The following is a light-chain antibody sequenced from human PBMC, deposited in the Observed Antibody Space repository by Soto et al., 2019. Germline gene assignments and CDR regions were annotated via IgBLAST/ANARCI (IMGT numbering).Light chain of an antibody. CDR1: RARVPY. CDR3: QQLNGYQLA. Sequence: DIQLTQSPSFLSASVGDTVTITSRPIRARVPYLAWYQQKPGKVPKLLIRSASTLQSGVPPRFSGGGSGTEFTLTISTLQPDDSGIYYCQQLNGYQLAFGGGTNVEIK. CDR2: SAS. J-gene: IGKJ4*01. V-gene: IGKV1-9*01.